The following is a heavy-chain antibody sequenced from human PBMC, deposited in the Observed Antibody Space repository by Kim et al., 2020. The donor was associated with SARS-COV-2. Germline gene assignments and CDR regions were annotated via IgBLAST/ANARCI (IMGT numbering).Heavy chain of an antibody. J-gene: IGHJ6*03. V-gene: IGHV2-70*11. CDR1: GFSLSTSGMC. Sequence: SGPTLVNPTQTLTLTCTFSGFSLSTSGMCVNWIRQPPGKALEWLARIDWDDDKYYNTSLKTRLTISKDTSRNQVVLIMTNMDPVDTATYYCARIRGTGTTGSQSYRYYMDVWGKGTTVTVSS. D-gene: IGHD1-7*01. CDR3: ARIRGTGTTGSQSYRYYMDV. CDR2: IDWDDDK.